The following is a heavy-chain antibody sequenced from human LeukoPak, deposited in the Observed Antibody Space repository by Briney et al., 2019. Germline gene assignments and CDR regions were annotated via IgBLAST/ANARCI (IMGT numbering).Heavy chain of an antibody. CDR2: IKKDGSDK. J-gene: IGHJ4*02. CDR1: GFTFSSSW. Sequence: GGSLRLSCAASGFTFSSSWMTWVRQAPGKGLEWVANIKKDGSDKNYVDSVKGRFTISRDNAKNSLFLQMNTLRAEDTAVYSCARRYDFWSGYPAFDYWGQGTLVTVSS. D-gene: IGHD3-3*01. V-gene: IGHV3-7*01. CDR3: ARRYDFWSGYPAFDY.